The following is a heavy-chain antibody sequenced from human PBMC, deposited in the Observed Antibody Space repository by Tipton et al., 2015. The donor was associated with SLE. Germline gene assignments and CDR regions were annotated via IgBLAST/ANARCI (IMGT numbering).Heavy chain of an antibody. CDR3: ARRLSSGHYFDY. CDR2: IYYSGST. J-gene: IGHJ4*02. Sequence: TLSLTCTVSGGSISSYYWSWIRQPPGKGLEWIGYIYYSGSTNYNPSLKSRVTISVDTSKNQLSLKPSSVTAADTAVYYCARRLSSGHYFDYWGQGTLVTVSS. D-gene: IGHD3-22*01. CDR1: GGSISSYY. V-gene: IGHV4-59*08.